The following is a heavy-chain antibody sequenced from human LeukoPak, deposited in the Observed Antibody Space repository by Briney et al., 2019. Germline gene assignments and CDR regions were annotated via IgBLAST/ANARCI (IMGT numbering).Heavy chain of an antibody. CDR3: AGTDDFWSGYSLDY. J-gene: IGHJ4*02. D-gene: IGHD3-3*01. V-gene: IGHV4-59*01. CDR1: GGSISSYY. CDR2: IYYSGST. Sequence: SQTLSLTCTVSGGSISSYYWSWIRQPPGKGLEWIGYIYYSGSTNYNPSLKSRVTISVDTSKNQFSLKLSSVTAADTAVYYCAGTDDFWSGYSLDYWGQGTLVTVSS.